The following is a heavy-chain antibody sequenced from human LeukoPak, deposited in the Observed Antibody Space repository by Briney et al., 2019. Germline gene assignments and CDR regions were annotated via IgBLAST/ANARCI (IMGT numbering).Heavy chain of an antibody. Sequence: KPSETLSFTCTVSGGSTTSHNYYWGWIRQPPGKGLEWIGSIHYSGSTYYNPSLKSRVTISVDTSKNQFSLKLSSVTAADTAVYYCARLSGFGELMPFDYWGQGTLVTVSS. J-gene: IGHJ4*02. V-gene: IGHV4-39*01. D-gene: IGHD3-10*01. CDR3: ARLSGFGELMPFDY. CDR1: GGSTTSHNYY. CDR2: IHYSGST.